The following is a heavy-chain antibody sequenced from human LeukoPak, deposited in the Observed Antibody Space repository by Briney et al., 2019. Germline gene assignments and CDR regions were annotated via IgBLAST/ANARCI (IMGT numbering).Heavy chain of an antibody. Sequence: VASVKVSCKASGYTFVGYYLHWVRQAPGQGLEWMAWIDSYTGNTHYAQKFQGRITVTRHTSISTTYMELSWLTSDDTALYYCAREYSASEHWGQGNLVTVSS. D-gene: IGHD5-12*01. J-gene: IGHJ1*01. V-gene: IGHV1-2*02. CDR1: GYTFVGYY. CDR3: AREYSASEH. CDR2: IDSYTGNT.